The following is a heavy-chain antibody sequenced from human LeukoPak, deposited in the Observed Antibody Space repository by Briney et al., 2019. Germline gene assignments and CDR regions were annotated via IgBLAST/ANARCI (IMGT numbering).Heavy chain of an antibody. J-gene: IGHJ4*02. D-gene: IGHD2-21*02. CDR1: GYTFTSYY. Sequence: ASVKVSCKASGYTFTSYYMHWVRQAPGQGLEWMGIINPSGGSTSYAQKFQGRVTMTRDTSTSTVYMELSGLRSEDTAVYYCARDFLDIVVVTASGYFDYWGQGTLVTVSS. CDR3: ARDFLDIVVVTASGYFDY. CDR2: INPSGGST. V-gene: IGHV1-46*01.